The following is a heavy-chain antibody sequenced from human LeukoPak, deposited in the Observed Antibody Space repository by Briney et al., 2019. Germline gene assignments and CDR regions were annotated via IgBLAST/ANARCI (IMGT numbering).Heavy chain of an antibody. CDR1: GFSLSNYW. CDR3: AWYGVTHGLDV. J-gene: IGHJ6*02. V-gene: IGHV3-7*01. CDR2: INQDGSDK. D-gene: IGHD3-10*01. Sequence: GGSLRLSCAASGFSLSNYWMSWVRQAPGKGLEWVANINQDGSDKYYVDSVMGRFTISKDNAKNSAYLQMNSLRPEDTAIYYCAWYGVTHGLDVWGQGTTVTVSS.